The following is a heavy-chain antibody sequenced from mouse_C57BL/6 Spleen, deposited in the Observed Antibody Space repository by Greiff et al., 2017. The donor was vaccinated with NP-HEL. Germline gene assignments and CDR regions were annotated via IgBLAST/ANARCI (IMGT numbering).Heavy chain of an antibody. J-gene: IGHJ2*01. CDR1: GYTFTSCW. D-gene: IGHD2-4*01. V-gene: IGHV1-50*01. Sequence: QVQLQQPGAELVKPGASVKLSCKASGYTFTSCWMQWVKQRPGQGLEWIGEIDPSDSYTNYNQKFKGKATLTVDTSSSTAYMQLSSLTSEDSAVYYCARNMDYDDYWGQGTTLTVSS. CDR2: IDPSDSYT. CDR3: ARNMDYDDY.